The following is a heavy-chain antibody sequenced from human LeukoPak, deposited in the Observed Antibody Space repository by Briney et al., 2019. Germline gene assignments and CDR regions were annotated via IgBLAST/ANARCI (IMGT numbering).Heavy chain of an antibody. Sequence: PGGSLRLSCAASGFTFSSYEMNWVRQAPGKGLEWVSYISSSGSTIYYADSVKGRFTISRDNAKNSLYLQMNSLRAEDTAVYYCARENGDYPSDYWGQGTLVTVSS. CDR1: GFTFSSYE. CDR2: ISSSGSTI. V-gene: IGHV3-48*03. J-gene: IGHJ4*02. D-gene: IGHD4-17*01. CDR3: ARENGDYPSDY.